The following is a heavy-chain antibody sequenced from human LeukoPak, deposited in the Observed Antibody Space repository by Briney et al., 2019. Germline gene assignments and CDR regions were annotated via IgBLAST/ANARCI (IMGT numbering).Heavy chain of an antibody. J-gene: IGHJ4*02. D-gene: IGHD5-24*01. CDR3: ARDLGAWIPIWLPDY. CDR2: ISYDGSNK. V-gene: IGHV3-30-3*01. CDR1: GFTFSSYA. Sequence: TGGSLRLSCAASGFTFSSYAMPWVRQAPGKGLEWVAVISYDGSNKYYADSVKGRFTISRDNSKNTLYLQMNSLRAEDTAVYYCARDLGAWIPIWLPDYWGQGTLVTVSS.